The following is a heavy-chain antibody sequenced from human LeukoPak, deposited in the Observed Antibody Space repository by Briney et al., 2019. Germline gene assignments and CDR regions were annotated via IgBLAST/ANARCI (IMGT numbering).Heavy chain of an antibody. CDR3: ASVEIYDSFGGTDAFDI. D-gene: IGHD3-16*01. CDR1: GFTFSRYG. Sequence: GGSLRLSCAASGFTFSRYGMSWVRQAPGKGLEWVSSISSSSSYIYYADSVKGRFTISRDNAKNSLYLQMNSLRAEDTAVYYCASVEIYDSFGGTDAFDIWGQGTMVTVSS. J-gene: IGHJ3*02. V-gene: IGHV3-21*01. CDR2: ISSSSSYI.